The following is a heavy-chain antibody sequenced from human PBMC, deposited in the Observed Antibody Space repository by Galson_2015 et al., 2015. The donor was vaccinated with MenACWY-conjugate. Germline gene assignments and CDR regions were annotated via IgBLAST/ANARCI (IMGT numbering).Heavy chain of an antibody. CDR2: ITTTGETA. Sequence: SLRLSCAPSGFTFSSHAMNWVRQAPGEGLEWVSSITTTGETAYYADSVKGRFTISRDTSKNTVYLQMNSLRADDTAIYYCARDMPGGFRPDYWGQGTLVTVSS. J-gene: IGHJ4*02. V-gene: IGHV3-23*01. D-gene: IGHD2-2*01. CDR1: GFTFSSHA. CDR3: ARDMPGGFRPDY.